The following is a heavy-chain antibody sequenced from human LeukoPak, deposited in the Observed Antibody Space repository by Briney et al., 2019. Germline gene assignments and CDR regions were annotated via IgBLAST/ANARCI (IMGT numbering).Heavy chain of an antibody. V-gene: IGHV3-30-3*01. CDR2: ISYDGSNK. CDR3: AREQDYGDYGDAFDI. Sequence: GGSLRLSCAASGFTFSSYAMHWVRQAPGKGLEWVAVISYDGSNKYYADSVKGRFTISRDNSKNTLYLQMNSLRAEDTAVYYCAREQDYGDYGDAFDIWGQGTMVTVS. J-gene: IGHJ3*02. CDR1: GFTFSSYA. D-gene: IGHD4-17*01.